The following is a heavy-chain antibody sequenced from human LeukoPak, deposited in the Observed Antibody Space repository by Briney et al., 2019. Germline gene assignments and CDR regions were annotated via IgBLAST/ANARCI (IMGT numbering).Heavy chain of an antibody. D-gene: IGHD1-26*01. CDR2: ISWNSGSI. Sequence: GRSLRLSCAASGFTFGDYAMHWVRQAPGKGLEWVSGISWNSGSIGYADSVKGRFTISRDNAKNSLYLQMNSLRAEDTALYYCAKGYSGSYGSSADYWGQGTLVTVSS. V-gene: IGHV3-9*01. CDR1: GFTFGDYA. CDR3: AKGYSGSYGSSADY. J-gene: IGHJ4*02.